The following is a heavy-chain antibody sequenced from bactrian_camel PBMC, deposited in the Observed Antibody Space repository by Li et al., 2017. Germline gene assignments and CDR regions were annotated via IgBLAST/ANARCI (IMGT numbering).Heavy chain of an antibody. D-gene: IGHD6*01. CDR3: ATSTSFAFGS. V-gene: IGHV3S54*01. J-gene: IGHJ6*01. CDR1: GRRYSRQC. CDR2: IFTSDDST. Sequence: HVQLVESGGGSVQAGGSLRLSCALSGRRYSRQCMGWFRQAPGKGREKVAAIFTSDDSTDYADDVKGRFTISRDDSKDTVYLQMNSLKSEDTALYYCATSTSFAFGSWGQGTQVTVS.